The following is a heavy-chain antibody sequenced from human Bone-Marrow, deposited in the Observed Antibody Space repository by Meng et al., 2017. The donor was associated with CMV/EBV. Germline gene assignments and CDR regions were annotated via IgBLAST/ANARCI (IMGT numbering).Heavy chain of an antibody. V-gene: IGHV3-33*03. D-gene: IGHD3-22*01. J-gene: IGHJ4*02. CDR2: IWYDGSYK. Sequence: GESLKISCAASGFTFGSYGMHWVRQAPGKGLEWVTMIWYDGSYKYYEDSVKGRFTVSRDNPKNTLYLQMNDLRAEDTAVYYCVLDTSGFYRPDHWGQGTLVTVYS. CDR3: VLDTSGFYRPDH. CDR1: GFTFGSYG.